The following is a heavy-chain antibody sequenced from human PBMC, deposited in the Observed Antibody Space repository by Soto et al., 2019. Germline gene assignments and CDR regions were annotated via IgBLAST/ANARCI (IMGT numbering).Heavy chain of an antibody. CDR2: LSGSGAVT. CDR1: GFTFSSYA. Sequence: PGGSLRLSCAVSGFTFSSYAMSWVRQAPGQGLEWVSVLSGSGAVTYYADSVKGRFTISRDNSKNTLYLQMNSLRAEDTAVYYCARIGRNSNTDYWGQGTRVTVSS. V-gene: IGHV3-23*01. D-gene: IGHD1-7*01. J-gene: IGHJ4*02. CDR3: ARIGRNSNTDY.